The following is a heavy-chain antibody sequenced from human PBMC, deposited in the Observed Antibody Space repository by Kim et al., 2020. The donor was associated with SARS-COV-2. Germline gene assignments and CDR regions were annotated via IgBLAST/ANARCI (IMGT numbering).Heavy chain of an antibody. CDR1: GFTFSYSW. CDR3: TAGRFH. Sequence: GGSLRLSCAASGFTFSYSWMNWVRQAPGKGLEWVANIKDDGSAKYYAYSVKVRVTISRDNAKSSLFLQMNRLRVEDTAVYYCTAGRFHWGQGTLVTVSS. CDR2: IKDDGSAK. D-gene: IGHD1-26*01. V-gene: IGHV3-7*01. J-gene: IGHJ1*01.